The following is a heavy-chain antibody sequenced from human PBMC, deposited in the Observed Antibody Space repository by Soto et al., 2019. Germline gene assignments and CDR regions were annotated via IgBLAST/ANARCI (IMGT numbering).Heavy chain of an antibody. J-gene: IGHJ1*01. CDR2: IKQDESDK. CDR1: GFMFSSYW. V-gene: IGHV3-7*03. CDR3: ARDRGGALEF. D-gene: IGHD3-16*01. Sequence: GSLRLSCAASGFMFSSYWMAWVRQAPGKGLEWVANIKQDESDKGYVDSVKGRFTIARDNAKNSLYLQMNSLKVEDTAVYFCARDRGGALEFWGQGALVTVSS.